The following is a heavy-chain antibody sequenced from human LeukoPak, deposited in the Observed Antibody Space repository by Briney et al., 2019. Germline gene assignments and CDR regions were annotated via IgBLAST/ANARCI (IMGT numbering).Heavy chain of an antibody. CDR1: GFTFSSYS. CDR3: ARDVTLGNFDY. V-gene: IGHV3-21*01. D-gene: IGHD3-16*01. J-gene: IGHJ4*02. Sequence: GGSLRLSCAASGFTFSSYSMNWVGQAPGKGVEGVSSISSSSSYIYYADSLKGRFTISRDNAKNSLYLQMNSLRAEDTAVYYCARDVTLGNFDYWGQGILVIVSS. CDR2: ISSSSSYI.